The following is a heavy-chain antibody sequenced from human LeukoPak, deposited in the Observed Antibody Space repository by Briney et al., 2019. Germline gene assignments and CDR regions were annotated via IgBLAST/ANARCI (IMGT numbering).Heavy chain of an antibody. V-gene: IGHV3-23*01. Sequence: AGGSLRLSSAASGFTFSSYAMSWVRHAPGKGLECISGFSGGGGSTYYADSVKGRFTISRDNSKNTLYLQMNSLRAEDTAVYYCAKDRGDGYTIYYFDYWGQGTLVTVSS. CDR1: GFTFSSYA. CDR3: AKDRGDGYTIYYFDY. D-gene: IGHD5-24*01. CDR2: FSGGGGST. J-gene: IGHJ4*02.